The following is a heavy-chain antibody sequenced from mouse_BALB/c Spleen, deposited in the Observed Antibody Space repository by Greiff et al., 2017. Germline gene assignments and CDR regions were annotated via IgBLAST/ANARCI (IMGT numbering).Heavy chain of an antibody. CDR1: GYAFSSYW. J-gene: IGHJ3*01. Sequence: QVQLKESGAELVRPGSSVKISCKASGYAFSSYWMNWVKQRPGQGLEWIGQIYPGDGDTNYNGKFKGKATLTADKSSSTAYMQLSSLTSEDSAVYFCAHFYYDYDGFAYWGQGTLVTVSA. CDR3: AHFYYDYDGFAY. D-gene: IGHD2-4*01. CDR2: IYPGDGDT. V-gene: IGHV1-80*01.